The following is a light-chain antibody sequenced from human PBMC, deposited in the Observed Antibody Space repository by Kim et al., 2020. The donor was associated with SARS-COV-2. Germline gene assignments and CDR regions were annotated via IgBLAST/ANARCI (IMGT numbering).Light chain of an antibody. V-gene: IGLV3-19*01. CDR3: ASRDSTGNHVYV. CDR2: GKN. CDR1: SLRSFY. J-gene: IGLJ1*01. Sequence: SSELTQDPAVSVALGQTVTITCQGDSLRSFYASWYQQRPGQTPVLVMYGKNNRPSGIPDRFSGSSSGNTASLTITGAQAEDEADYYCASRDSTGNHVYVFGVGTKVTVL.